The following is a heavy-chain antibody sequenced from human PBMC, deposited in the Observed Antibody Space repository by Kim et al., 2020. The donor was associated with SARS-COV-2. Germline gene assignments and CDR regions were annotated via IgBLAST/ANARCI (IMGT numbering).Heavy chain of an antibody. Sequence: GGSLRLSCTASGFTFGDYAMSWFRQAPGKGLEWVGFIRSKAYGGTTEYAASVKGRFTISRDDSKSIAYLQMNSLKTEDTAVYYCTSDGDDFWSGIGRFGAFDIWGQGTMVTVSS. CDR2: IRSKAYGGTT. V-gene: IGHV3-49*03. D-gene: IGHD3-3*01. J-gene: IGHJ3*02. CDR1: GFTFGDYA. CDR3: TSDGDDFWSGIGRFGAFDI.